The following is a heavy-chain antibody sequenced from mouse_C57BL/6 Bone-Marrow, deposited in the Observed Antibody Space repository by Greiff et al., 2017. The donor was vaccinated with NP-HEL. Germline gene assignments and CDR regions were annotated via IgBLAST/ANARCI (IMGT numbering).Heavy chain of an antibody. Sequence: EVKLVESGGGLVKPGGSLKLSCAASGFTFSSYAMSWVRQTPEKRLEWVATISDGGSYTYYPDNVKGRFTISRDNAKNNLYLQMREMKSGDTDMYYCANCHTDYWGQGTSVTVSS. V-gene: IGHV5-4*03. J-gene: IGHJ4*01. CDR2: ISDGGSYT. CDR1: GFTFSSYA. CDR3: ANCHTDY.